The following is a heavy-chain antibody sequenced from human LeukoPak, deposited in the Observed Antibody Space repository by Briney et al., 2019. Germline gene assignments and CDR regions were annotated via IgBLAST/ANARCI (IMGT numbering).Heavy chain of an antibody. Sequence: ASVKVSCKASGYTFSSYGISWVRQAPGQGLEWMGWMNPNSGNTGYAQKFQGRVTMTRNTSISTAYMELSSLRSEDTAVYYCAKATSGYMDVWAKGTTVIISS. CDR2: MNPNSGNT. J-gene: IGHJ6*03. CDR3: AKATSGYMDV. CDR1: GYTFSSYG. D-gene: IGHD2-8*02. V-gene: IGHV1-8*02.